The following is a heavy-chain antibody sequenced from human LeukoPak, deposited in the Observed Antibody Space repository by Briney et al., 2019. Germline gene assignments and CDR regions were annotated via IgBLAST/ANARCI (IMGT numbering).Heavy chain of an antibody. CDR1: GFTFSSYS. CDR2: ISSRSSYI. J-gene: IGHJ4*02. V-gene: IGHV3-21*01. CDR3: ARGSSTRGEYYFDY. Sequence: GGSLRLSCAASGFTFSSYSMNWVRQAPGKGLEWVSSISSRSSYIYYADSVKGRFTISRDNAKNSLYLQMNSLRAEDTAVYYCARGSSTRGEYYFDYWGQGTLVTVSS. D-gene: IGHD2-2*01.